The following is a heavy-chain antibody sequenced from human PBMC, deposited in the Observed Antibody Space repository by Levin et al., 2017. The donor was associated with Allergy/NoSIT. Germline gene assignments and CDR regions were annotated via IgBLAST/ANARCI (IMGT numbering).Heavy chain of an antibody. CDR3: AKDRWSSGFGDALDL. CDR2: ISSSGGGT. CDR1: GFTFSSYA. D-gene: IGHD6-19*01. J-gene: IGHJ3*01. Sequence: GGSLRLSCVASGFTFSSYAMTWVRQAPEKGLEWVSGISSSGGGTYYADSVKGRFTISRDNSKNTVYLQMNTLRAEDTAAYFCAKDRWSSGFGDALDLWGQGTMVTVS. V-gene: IGHV3-23*01.